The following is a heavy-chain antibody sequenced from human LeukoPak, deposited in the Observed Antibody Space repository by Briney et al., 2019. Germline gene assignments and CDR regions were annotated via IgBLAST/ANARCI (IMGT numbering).Heavy chain of an antibody. Sequence: PSETLPLTCTVSGGSISSYYWRWIRQPAGKGLEWIGRIYTSGSTNYNPSLKSRVTMSVDTSKNQFSLKLSSVTAADTAVYYCARDHDTADAFDIWGQGTMVTVSS. CDR3: ARDHDTADAFDI. J-gene: IGHJ3*02. CDR1: GGSISSYY. CDR2: IYTSGST. D-gene: IGHD5-18*01. V-gene: IGHV4-4*07.